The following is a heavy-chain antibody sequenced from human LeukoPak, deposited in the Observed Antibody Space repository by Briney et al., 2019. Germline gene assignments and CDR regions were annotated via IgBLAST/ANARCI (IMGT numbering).Heavy chain of an antibody. J-gene: IGHJ6*03. Sequence: GGSLRLSCAASGFTFSSYSMNWVRQASGKGLQWVSSISSSSSYIYYADSVKGRFTISRDNAKNSLYLQMNSLRAEDTAVYYCARDLIVVVPASALSFVWAPRPYYYYYMDVWGKGTTVTVSS. CDR3: ARDLIVVVPASALSFVWAPRPYYYYYMDV. D-gene: IGHD2-2*01. V-gene: IGHV3-21*01. CDR2: ISSSSSYI. CDR1: GFTFSSYS.